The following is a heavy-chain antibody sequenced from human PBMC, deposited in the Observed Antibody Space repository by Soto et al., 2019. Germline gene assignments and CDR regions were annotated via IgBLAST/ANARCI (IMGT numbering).Heavy chain of an antibody. CDR1: GYTFTSYG. D-gene: IGHD6-19*01. Sequence: GASVKVSCKASGYTFTSYGISWVRQAPGQGLEWMGWISAYNGNTNYAQKLQGRVTMTTDTSTSTAYMELRSLRSDDTAVYYCARDLPPKLSSSGWVTETYYWGQGTLVTVSS. V-gene: IGHV1-18*01. CDR3: ARDLPPKLSSSGWVTETYY. CDR2: ISAYNGNT. J-gene: IGHJ4*02.